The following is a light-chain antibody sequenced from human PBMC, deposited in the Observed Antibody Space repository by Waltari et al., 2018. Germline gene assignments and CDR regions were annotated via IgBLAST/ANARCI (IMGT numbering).Light chain of an antibody. Sequence: NFMLTQPHPVPESPGKTVTISCTVASGSIAGKYVQWYQQRPGSAPTTVIYEGDQRPSGVPDRLSGSIDRSSTAASLTISGLKTDDEADYYCQSSDTSARWVVGGGTRLTVL. CDR3: QSSDTSARWV. J-gene: IGLJ3*02. CDR2: EGD. V-gene: IGLV6-57*02. CDR1: SGSIAGKY.